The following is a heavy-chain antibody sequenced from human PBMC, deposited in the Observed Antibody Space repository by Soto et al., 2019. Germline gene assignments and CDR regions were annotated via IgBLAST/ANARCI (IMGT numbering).Heavy chain of an antibody. CDR3: ARETGSRSDYYDYGLDV. V-gene: IGHV3-30-3*01. Sequence: PGVSLRLSCAASGFTFSSYAMHWVRQAPGKGLEWVAVISYDGSNKYYADSVKGRFTLSRDNSKNTLYLQMNSLRAEDTAVYYCARETGSRSDYYDYGLDVWGQGTMVTVSS. CDR2: ISYDGSNK. CDR1: GFTFSSYA. J-gene: IGHJ6*02. D-gene: IGHD2-15*01.